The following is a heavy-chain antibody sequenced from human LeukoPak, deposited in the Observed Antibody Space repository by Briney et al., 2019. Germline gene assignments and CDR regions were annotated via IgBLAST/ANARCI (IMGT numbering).Heavy chain of an antibody. CDR1: GFTFSSYG. D-gene: IGHD3-10*01. CDR2: IWYDGSNK. CDR3: ARCFGTMIRGVIGY. J-gene: IGHJ4*02. Sequence: PGGSLRLSCAASGFTFSSYGMHWVRQAPGKGLEWVAVIWYDGSNKYYADSVKGRFTISRDNSKNTLYLQMNSLRAEDTALYYCARCFGTMIRGVIGYWGQGTLVTVSS. V-gene: IGHV3-33*01.